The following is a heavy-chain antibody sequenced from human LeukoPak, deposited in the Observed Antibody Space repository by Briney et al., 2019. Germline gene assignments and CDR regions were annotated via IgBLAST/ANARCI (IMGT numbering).Heavy chain of an antibody. Sequence: GGSLRLSCAASGFTFSSYAMSWVRQVPGKGLEWVSGISWNGGSIGYADSVKGRCTISRDNAKNSLYLQMNSLRAEDMALYYCAKSSSGWYGGPFDYWGQGTLVTVSS. CDR1: GFTFSSYA. J-gene: IGHJ4*02. V-gene: IGHV3-9*03. CDR2: ISWNGGSI. D-gene: IGHD6-19*01. CDR3: AKSSSGWYGGPFDY.